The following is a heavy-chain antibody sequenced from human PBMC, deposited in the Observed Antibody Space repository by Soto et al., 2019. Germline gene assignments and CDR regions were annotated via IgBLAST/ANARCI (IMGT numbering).Heavy chain of an antibody. CDR3: ARGRGYCSSTSCYMRGGYYYGMDV. CDR1: GFTFSSYG. J-gene: IGHJ6*02. Sequence: QVQLVESGGGVVQPGRSLRLSCAASGFTFSSYGMHWVRQAPGKGLEWVAVIWYDGSNKYYADSVKGRFTISRDNSKNTLYLQMNSLRAKDTAVYYCARGRGYCSSTSCYMRGGYYYGMDVWGQGTTVTVSS. D-gene: IGHD2-2*02. CDR2: IWYDGSNK. V-gene: IGHV3-33*01.